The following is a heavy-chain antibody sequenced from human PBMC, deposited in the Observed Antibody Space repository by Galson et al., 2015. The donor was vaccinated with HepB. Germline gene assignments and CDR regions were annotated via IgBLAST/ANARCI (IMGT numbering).Heavy chain of an antibody. CDR1: HFTFSPYY. CDR3: VRYSGYAFDI. V-gene: IGHV3-74*01. J-gene: IGHJ3*02. CDR2: ISRDGSTT. D-gene: IGHD6-19*01. Sequence: SLRLSCAASHFTFSPYYMHWVRHAPGKGLVWVSSISRDGSTTNYADTVKGRSTISRDNAKNTMYLQMNSLRVDDTAVFYCVRYSGYAFDIWGQGTMVTVSP.